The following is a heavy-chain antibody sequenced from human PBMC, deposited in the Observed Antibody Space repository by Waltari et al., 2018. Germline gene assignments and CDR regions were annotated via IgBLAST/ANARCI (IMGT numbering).Heavy chain of an antibody. Sequence: QVQLVQSGAEVKKPGSSVKVSCKASGGTLIDYAISWVRQAPGQGLEWMGGITPVFGTPDYAQKFQGSVTFTADESSNTAYMDLSSLKSDDTAVYYCAAGHRGSWDSPFPSYNWFDHWGQGTLVTVSS. D-gene: IGHD6-13*01. V-gene: IGHV1-69*01. CDR3: AAGHRGSWDSPFPSYNWFDH. CDR2: ITPVFGTP. CDR1: GGTLIDYA. J-gene: IGHJ5*02.